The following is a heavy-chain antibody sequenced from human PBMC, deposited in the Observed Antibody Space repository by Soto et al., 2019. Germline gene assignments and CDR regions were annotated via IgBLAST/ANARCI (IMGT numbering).Heavy chain of an antibody. D-gene: IGHD2-2*02. CDR1: GGSFSGYY. Sequence: SETLSLTCAVYGGSFSGYYWSWIRQPPGKGLEWIGEINHSGSTNYNPSLKSRVTISVDTSKNQFSLKLSSVTAADTAVYYCARGGPLGYCSSTSCYKKWFDPWGQGTLVTVSS. V-gene: IGHV4-34*01. J-gene: IGHJ5*02. CDR2: INHSGST. CDR3: ARGGPLGYCSSTSCYKKWFDP.